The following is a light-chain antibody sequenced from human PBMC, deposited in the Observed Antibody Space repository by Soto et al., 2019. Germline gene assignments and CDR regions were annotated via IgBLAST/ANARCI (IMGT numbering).Light chain of an antibody. J-gene: IGKJ2*01. CDR2: GAS. Sequence: EIVLTQSPGTLSLSPGERATLSCRASQSVSSSYLAWYQQKPGQAPRLLIYGASSRATGIPDRFSGSGSGTDFTLTISRLEPEEFAVYYCQQYGSKPPRYTFGQGTKLEIK. CDR1: QSVSSSY. V-gene: IGKV3-20*01. CDR3: QQYGSKPPRYT.